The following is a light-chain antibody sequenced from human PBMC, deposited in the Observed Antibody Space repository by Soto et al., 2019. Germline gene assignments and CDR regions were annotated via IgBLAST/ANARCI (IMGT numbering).Light chain of an antibody. Sequence: DTVLTQSPGTLSLSPGERAALSCRASQSVSSSYLAWYQQKPGQAPRLLIYGASNRATGIPDRFSGSGSGTDFTLTISRLEPEDFAVYYCQQYSNSPLTFGGGTKVDIK. V-gene: IGKV3-20*01. J-gene: IGKJ4*01. CDR1: QSVSSSY. CDR3: QQYSNSPLT. CDR2: GAS.